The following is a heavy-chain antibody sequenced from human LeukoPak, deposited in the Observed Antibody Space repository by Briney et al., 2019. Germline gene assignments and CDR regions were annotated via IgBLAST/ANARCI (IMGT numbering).Heavy chain of an antibody. J-gene: IGHJ4*02. D-gene: IGHD1-1*01. CDR1: GGTFSSYA. CDR2: IITIFGTA. Sequence: ASVKLSCKASGGTFSSYAISWMRQAPGQGLEWMGGIITIFGTANYAQKFQGRVTITTDDSTSTAYMELSSLRSEDTAVYYCAMGYDYYFDYWGQGTLVTVSS. CDR3: AMGYDYYFDY. V-gene: IGHV1-69*05.